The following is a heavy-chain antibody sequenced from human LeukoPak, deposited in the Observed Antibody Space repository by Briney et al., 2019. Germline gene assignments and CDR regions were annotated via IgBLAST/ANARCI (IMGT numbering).Heavy chain of an antibody. Sequence: GGSLRVSCAAPGFAFTTYWMTWVRQAPGKGLEWVANIKEDGSVKFHVDSFEGRFTISRDNAKNSLYLQMNSLRPEDTAVYYCARSYMSGYLDFWGQGTLVTVSS. D-gene: IGHD3-9*01. J-gene: IGHJ4*02. V-gene: IGHV3-7*04. CDR1: GFAFTTYW. CDR3: ARSYMSGYLDF. CDR2: IKEDGSVK.